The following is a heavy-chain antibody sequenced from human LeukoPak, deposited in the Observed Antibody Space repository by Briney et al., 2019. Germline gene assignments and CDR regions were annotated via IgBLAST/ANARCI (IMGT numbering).Heavy chain of an antibody. J-gene: IGHJ3*02. CDR3: DSGNTGYDAYSFDI. V-gene: IGHV4-30-2*01. D-gene: IGHD5-12*01. CDR2: INNCGST. Sequence: SQTLSLTCAVSGGSISSGGYSWSWLPPPPGLGLVWDGYINNCGSTYYNRFLQSLVTISLDMSKNQISLRLTSTTAEYTAVYDRDSGNTGYDAYSFDIWGQGTMVTVSS. CDR1: GGSISSGGYS.